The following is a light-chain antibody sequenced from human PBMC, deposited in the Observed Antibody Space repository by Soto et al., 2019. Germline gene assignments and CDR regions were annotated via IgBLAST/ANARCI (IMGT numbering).Light chain of an antibody. Sequence: IQMTQAPSTLSASVGDRVTSTCQASQTISTLLAWAQHRPGKAPNLLIYDASSLGSGVPSRFSGSGAGTEFTLTISSLQADDSTTYCSQQFSSPVTFGQGTKL. CDR2: DAS. V-gene: IGKV1-5*01. CDR1: QTISTL. J-gene: IGKJ2*01. CDR3: QQFSSPVT.